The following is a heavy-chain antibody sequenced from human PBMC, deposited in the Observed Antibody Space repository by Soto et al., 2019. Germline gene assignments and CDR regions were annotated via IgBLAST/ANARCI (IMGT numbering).Heavy chain of an antibody. CDR2: IDPDDSYT. J-gene: IGHJ4*02. CDR3: ARLPPPTYCSGSSCSGY. CDR1: GYIFTSYW. Sequence: PVESLKISCKGAGYIFTSYWIHCLLQVPVKVLEWMGRIDPDDSYTNYSPSFQGHVTISVDKSISTAYLQWSSLQASDTAIYYCARLPPPTYCSGSSCSGYWGQGTLVTVSS. D-gene: IGHD2-15*01. V-gene: IGHV5-10-1*01.